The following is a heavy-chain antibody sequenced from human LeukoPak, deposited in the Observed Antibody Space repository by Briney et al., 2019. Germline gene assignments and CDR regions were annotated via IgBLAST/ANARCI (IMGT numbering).Heavy chain of an antibody. D-gene: IGHD3-9*01. Sequence: GGSLRLSCAASGFIFSNYAMYWVRQAPGKGLEWVSAISGRSDNTYYADSVKGRFTLSRDSSKNTLYLQMNSLRADDTAVYYCAKWGDYDVLTGYYVSDFWGQGTLVTIST. CDR2: ISGRSDNT. V-gene: IGHV3-23*01. J-gene: IGHJ4*02. CDR3: AKWGDYDVLTGYYVSDF. CDR1: GFIFSNYA.